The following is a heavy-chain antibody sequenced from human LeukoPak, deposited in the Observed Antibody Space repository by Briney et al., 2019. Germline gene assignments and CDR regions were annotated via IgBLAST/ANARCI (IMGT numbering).Heavy chain of an antibody. CDR2: IRYDGSNK. V-gene: IGHV3-30*02. J-gene: IGHJ4*02. CDR1: GFTFSSYG. CDR3: ARGGDY. Sequence: GGSLRLSCAASGFTFSSYGMHWVRQAPGKGLEWVAFIRYDGSNKYYADSVKGRFTISRDSAKNTLYPQMNSLRAEDTAVYYCARGGDYWGQGTLVTVSS.